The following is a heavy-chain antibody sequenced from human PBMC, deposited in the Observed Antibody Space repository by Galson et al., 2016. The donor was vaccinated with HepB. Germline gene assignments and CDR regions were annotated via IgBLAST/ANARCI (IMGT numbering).Heavy chain of an antibody. Sequence: SLRLSCAASGFSFRSYIMNWVRQAPGKGLQWVSSISSDSSDIYYPASVKGRFIISRDNAKNPLYLQMNNLTAEDTAVYHCAAGSHRYWFDPWGQGTLVPLSS. CDR1: GFSFRSYI. CDR2: ISSDSSDI. D-gene: IGHD6-13*01. V-gene: IGHV3-21*01. J-gene: IGHJ5*02. CDR3: AAGSHRYWFDP.